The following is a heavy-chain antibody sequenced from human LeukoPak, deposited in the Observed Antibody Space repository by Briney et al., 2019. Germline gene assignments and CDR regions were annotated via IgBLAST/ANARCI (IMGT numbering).Heavy chain of an antibody. Sequence: GGSLRLSCAASGFTFSSYSMNWVRQAPGKGLEWVSYITSSSSTIYYADSVKGRFTISRDNAKNSLYLQMNSLRDEDTAVYYCARPRYYYDSSGYRHFDYWGQGTLVTVSS. J-gene: IGHJ4*02. CDR1: GFTFSSYS. CDR3: ARPRYYYDSSGYRHFDY. V-gene: IGHV3-48*02. CDR2: ITSSSSTI. D-gene: IGHD3-22*01.